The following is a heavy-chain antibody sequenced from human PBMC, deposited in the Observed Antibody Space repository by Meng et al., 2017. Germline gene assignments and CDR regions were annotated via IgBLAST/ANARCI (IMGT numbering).Heavy chain of an antibody. D-gene: IGHD3/OR15-3a*01. CDR3: ARGRVGL. CDR1: GGSFSGYS. CDR2: INHSGST. V-gene: IGHV4-34*01. J-gene: IGHJ4*02. Sequence: QVKLEHWGDVLLRPSGTRSLPGAVYGGSFSGYSWGWIRQHPGKGLEWIGEINHSGSTNYNPSLKSRVTISVDTSKNQFSLKLSSVTAADTAVYYCARGRVGLWGQGTLVTVSS.